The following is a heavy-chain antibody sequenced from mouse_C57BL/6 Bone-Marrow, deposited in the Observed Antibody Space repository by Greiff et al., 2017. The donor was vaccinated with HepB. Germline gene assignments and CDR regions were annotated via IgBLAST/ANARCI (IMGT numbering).Heavy chain of an antibody. CDR3: ARSSYDYDGFAY. J-gene: IGHJ3*01. V-gene: IGHV1-59*01. CDR1: GYTFTSYW. D-gene: IGHD2-4*01. Sequence: VQLQQPGAELVRPGTSVKLSCKASGYTFTSYWMHWVKQRPGQGLEWIGVIDPSDSYTNYNQKFKGKATLTVDTSSSTAYMQLSSLTSEDSAVYYCARSSYDYDGFAYWGQGTLVTVSA. CDR2: IDPSDSYT.